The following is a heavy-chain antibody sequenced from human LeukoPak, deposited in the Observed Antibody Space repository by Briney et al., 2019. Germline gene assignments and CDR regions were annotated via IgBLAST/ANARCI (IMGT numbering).Heavy chain of an antibody. V-gene: IGHV2-5*02. D-gene: IGHD3-10*01. CDR2: IHCDDDK. CDR1: VFSLSTSAAG. CDR3: AHPNGSGSYDFDY. J-gene: IGHJ4*02. Sequence: SGPTLVKPTQTLTLTCTFSVFSLSTSAAGVGWIRQPPGKALEWLALIHCDDDKPYNPTLKSILTTTQDTSQNQVVLTMTNMDPVDTATYYCAHPNGSGSYDFDYWGQGTLVTVSS.